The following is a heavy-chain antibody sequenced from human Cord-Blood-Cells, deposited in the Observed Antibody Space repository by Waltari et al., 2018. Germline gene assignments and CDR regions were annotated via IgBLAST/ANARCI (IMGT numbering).Heavy chain of an antibody. J-gene: IGHJ4*02. CDR2: INTNSGGT. CDR3: ARDRYSSWYYFDY. V-gene: IGHV1-2*02. Sequence: QVQLVQSGAEVKKPGASVKVSCKASGYTFTGYYMHWVRQAPGQGLEWRGLINTNSGGTNYAQKFQGRVTMTRDTSISTAYMELSRLRSDDTAVYYCARDRYSSWYYFDYWGQGTLVTVSS. D-gene: IGHD6-13*01. CDR1: GYTFTGYY.